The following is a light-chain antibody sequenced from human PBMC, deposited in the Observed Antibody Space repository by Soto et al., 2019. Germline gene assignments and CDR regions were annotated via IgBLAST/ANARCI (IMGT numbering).Light chain of an antibody. CDR3: HQYNNWTPET. CDR1: QSVSSN. V-gene: IGKV3-15*01. Sequence: EIVMTQSPATLSVSPGERATLSCRASQSVSSNLAWYQQKPGQAPRLLIYGASTRATGIPARFSGSGSGTESTPTISSLQSEDFALYYWHQYNNWTPETFGQRTQVEIK. J-gene: IGKJ1*01. CDR2: GAS.